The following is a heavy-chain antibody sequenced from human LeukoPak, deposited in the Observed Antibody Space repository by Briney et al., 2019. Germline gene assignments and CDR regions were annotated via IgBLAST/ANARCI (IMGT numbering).Heavy chain of an antibody. Sequence: SETLSLTCTVSGGSLSSYYWSWIRQPPGKALEWIGHRHYSGITSYNPSLRSRITTSVDTSKNQFSLELSSVTAADTAVYYCARHGPLYEYFYYNMDVWGQGTTVTVSS. CDR2: RHYSGIT. J-gene: IGHJ6*02. V-gene: IGHV4-59*08. CDR3: ARHGPLYEYFYYNMDV. D-gene: IGHD5/OR15-5a*01. CDR1: GGSLSSYY.